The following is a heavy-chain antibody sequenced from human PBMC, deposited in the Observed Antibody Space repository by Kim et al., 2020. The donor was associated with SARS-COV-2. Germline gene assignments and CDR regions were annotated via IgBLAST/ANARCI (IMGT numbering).Heavy chain of an antibody. CDR2: IWYDGSNK. CDR1: GFTFSSYA. V-gene: IGHV3-33*06. Sequence: GGSLRLSCAASGFTFSSYAMHWVRQAPGKGLEWVAVIWYDGSNKYYADSVKGRFTISRDNSKNTLYLQMNSLRAEDTAVYYCAKDSASKFDYWGQGTLVTVSS. J-gene: IGHJ4*02. D-gene: IGHD1-26*01. CDR3: AKDSASKFDY.